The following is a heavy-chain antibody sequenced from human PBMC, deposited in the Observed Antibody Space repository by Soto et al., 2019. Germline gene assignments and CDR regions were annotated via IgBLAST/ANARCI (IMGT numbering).Heavy chain of an antibody. Sequence: GGSLRLSCAASGFTFSSYWMHWVRQAPGKGLVWVSRINSDGSSTSYADSVKGRFTISRDNAKNTLYLQMNSLRAEDTAVYYCASEWLLFGWFDPWGQGTLVTVSS. D-gene: IGHD3-3*01. V-gene: IGHV3-74*01. J-gene: IGHJ5*02. CDR3: ASEWLLFGWFDP. CDR2: INSDGSST. CDR1: GFTFSSYW.